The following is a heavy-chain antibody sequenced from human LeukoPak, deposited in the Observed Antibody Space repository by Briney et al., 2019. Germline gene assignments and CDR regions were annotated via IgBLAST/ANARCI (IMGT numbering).Heavy chain of an antibody. Sequence: ASVKVSCKASGGTFSSYAISWVRQAPGQGLKWMGWISAYNGNTNYAQKLQGRVTMTTDTSTSTAYMELRSLRSDDTAVYYCARVRIAVAGTPVDEYYGMDVWGQGTTVTVSS. CDR2: ISAYNGNT. CDR3: ARVRIAVAGTPVDEYYGMDV. D-gene: IGHD6-19*01. CDR1: GGTFSSYA. V-gene: IGHV1-18*01. J-gene: IGHJ6*02.